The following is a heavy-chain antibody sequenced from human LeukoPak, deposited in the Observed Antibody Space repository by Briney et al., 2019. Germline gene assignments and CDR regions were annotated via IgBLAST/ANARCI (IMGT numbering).Heavy chain of an antibody. J-gene: IGHJ6*03. D-gene: IGHD3-3*01. V-gene: IGHV3-21*01. Sequence: PGGSLRLSCAASGFTFSSYSMNWVRQAPGKGLEWVSSISSSSSYIYYADSVKGRFTISRDNAKNSLYLQMNSLRAEDTAVYYCASGGSYDFWSGYHPWGYYYYYYMDVWGKGTTVTVSS. CDR2: ISSSSSYI. CDR3: ASGGSYDFWSGYHPWGYYYYYYMDV. CDR1: GFTFSSYS.